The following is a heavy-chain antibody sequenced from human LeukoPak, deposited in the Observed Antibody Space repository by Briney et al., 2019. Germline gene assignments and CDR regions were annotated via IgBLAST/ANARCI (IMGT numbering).Heavy chain of an antibody. V-gene: IGHV3-23*01. CDR3: AKDTGYYDSSGVSDY. D-gene: IGHD3-22*01. CDR2: ISGSGGST. CDR1: GFTFSSYA. J-gene: IGHJ4*02. Sequence: PGGSLRLSCAASGFTFSSYAMSWVRQAPGKGLEWVSAISGSGGSTYYADSVKGRFTISRDNSKNTLYLQMNSLRAEDTAVYYCAKDTGYYDSSGVSDYWGQGTLVTVSS.